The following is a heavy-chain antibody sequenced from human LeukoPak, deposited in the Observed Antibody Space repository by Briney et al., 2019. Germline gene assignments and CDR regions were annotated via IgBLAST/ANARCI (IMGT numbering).Heavy chain of an antibody. CDR2: INPNSGGT. V-gene: IGHV1-2*02. Sequence: GASVKVSCKASGYTFTGYYMHWVRQAPGQGLEWMGWINPNSGGTNYAQKFQGRVTMTRDTSISTAYMELSRLRSDDTAVYYCARVRIGYCSSTSCPNWFDPWGQGTQVTVSS. D-gene: IGHD2-2*01. CDR3: ARVRIGYCSSTSCPNWFDP. CDR1: GYTFTGYY. J-gene: IGHJ5*02.